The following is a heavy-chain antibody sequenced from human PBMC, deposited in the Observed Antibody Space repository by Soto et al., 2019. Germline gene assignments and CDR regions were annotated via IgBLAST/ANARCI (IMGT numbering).Heavy chain of an antibody. D-gene: IGHD5-18*01. V-gene: IGHV1-69*13. CDR3: ARDRHSYGYVSFDY. Sequence: SVKVSCKASGGTFSSYAISWVRQAPGQGLEWMGGIIPIFGTANYAQKFQGRVTITADESTSTAYTELSSLRSEDTAVYYCARDRHSYGYVSFDYWGQGTLVTVSS. J-gene: IGHJ4*02. CDR2: IIPIFGTA. CDR1: GGTFSSYA.